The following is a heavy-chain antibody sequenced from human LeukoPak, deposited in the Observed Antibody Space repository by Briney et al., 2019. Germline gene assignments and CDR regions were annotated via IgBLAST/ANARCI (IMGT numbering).Heavy chain of an antibody. J-gene: IGHJ4*02. CDR1: GGSMSSYY. V-gene: IGHV4-59*01. CDR3: ARGVYIAAAQYGY. CDR2: IYYSGTT. Sequence: SEALSLTCTVSGGSMSSYYWSWIRQPPGKGLEWIGYIYYSGTTNYNPSLKSRVTISVDTSKNQFSLKLRSVTAADTAVYYCARGVYIAAAQYGYWGQGTLVTVSS. D-gene: IGHD6-13*01.